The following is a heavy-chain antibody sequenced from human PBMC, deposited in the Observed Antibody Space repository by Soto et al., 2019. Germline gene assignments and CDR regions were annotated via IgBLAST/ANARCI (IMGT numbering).Heavy chain of an antibody. CDR2: INHSGST. CDR1: GGSFSCYY. CDR3: ARRRGRRFLEWLFFDY. Sequence: LSLTCAVYGGSFSCYYWSWIRQPPGKGLEWIGEINHSGSTNYNPSLKSRVTISVDTSKNQFSLKLSSVTAADTAVYYCARRRGRRFLEWLFFDYWGQGTLVTVSS. D-gene: IGHD3-3*01. J-gene: IGHJ4*02. V-gene: IGHV4-34*01.